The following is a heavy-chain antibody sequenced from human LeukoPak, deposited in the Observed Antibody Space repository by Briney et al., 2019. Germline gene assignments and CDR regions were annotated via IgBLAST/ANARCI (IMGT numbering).Heavy chain of an antibody. J-gene: IGHJ3*02. D-gene: IGHD3-22*01. V-gene: IGHV4-4*07. Sequence: PSETLSLTCTVSGGSISSNYWSWIRQPAGKGLEWIGRINTSGSTKYNPSLKSRVTMSADTSKNQFSLNLSSVTAADTAVYYCARASYYESSNNIAFDIWGHGTMVTV. CDR2: INTSGST. CDR1: GGSISSNY. CDR3: ARASYYESSNNIAFDI.